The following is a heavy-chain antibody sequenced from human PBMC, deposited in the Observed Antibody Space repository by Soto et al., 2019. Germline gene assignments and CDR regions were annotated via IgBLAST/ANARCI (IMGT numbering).Heavy chain of an antibody. CDR3: AILSDDFPWFAP. J-gene: IGHJ5*02. CDR1: GYTFTSYD. D-gene: IGHD3-3*01. Sequence: ASVKVSCKASGYTFTSYDINWVRQATGQGLEWMGWMNPNSGNTGYAQKFQGRVTMTRNTSISTAYMELSSLRSEDTAVYYCAILSDDFPWFAPWGQGTLVTVSS. V-gene: IGHV1-8*01. CDR2: MNPNSGNT.